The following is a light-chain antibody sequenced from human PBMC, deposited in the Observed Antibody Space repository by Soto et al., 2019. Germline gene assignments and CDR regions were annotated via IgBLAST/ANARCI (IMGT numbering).Light chain of an antibody. CDR1: QGISNY. V-gene: IGKV1-9*01. J-gene: IGKJ4*01. CDR2: IAS. CDR3: QYLNSLPLT. Sequence: IQLTQSPSSLSASVGDRVTITCRASQGISNYLACYQQKPGKAPKLPIYIASTLQGGVPSRFSGSGSGTDFSLTISSLQPEDVATYYCQYLNSLPLTFGGGTTGDIK.